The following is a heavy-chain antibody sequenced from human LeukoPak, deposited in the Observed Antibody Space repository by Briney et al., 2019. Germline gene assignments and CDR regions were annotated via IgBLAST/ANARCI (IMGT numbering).Heavy chain of an antibody. CDR2: ISSSGTTI. V-gene: IGHV3-11*01. D-gene: IGHD4-17*01. CDR1: GFTFSDYY. J-gene: IGHJ6*03. Sequence: GGSLRLSCAASGFTFSDYYMNWIRQAPGKGLESVSYISSSGTTIYYADSVMGRFTISRDNAKNSLYLQMNSLRAEDTAVYYCARDSMDYGDYRYYYYLDVWGKGTTVTISS. CDR3: ARDSMDYGDYRYYYYLDV.